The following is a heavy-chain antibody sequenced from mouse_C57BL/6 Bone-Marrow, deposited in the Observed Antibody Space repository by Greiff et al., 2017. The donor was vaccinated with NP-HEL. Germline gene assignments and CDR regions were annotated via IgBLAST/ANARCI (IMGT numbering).Heavy chain of an antibody. Sequence: VQLQESGPGLVQPSQSLSITCTVSGFSLTSYGVHWVRQSPGKGLEWLGVIWRGGSTDYNAAFMSRLSITKDNSKSQVFFKMNSLQADDTAIYYCAKHTTVVEYYAMDYWGQGTSVTVSS. V-gene: IGHV2-5*01. D-gene: IGHD1-1*01. J-gene: IGHJ4*01. CDR1: GFSLTSYG. CDR3: AKHTTVVEYYAMDY. CDR2: IWRGGST.